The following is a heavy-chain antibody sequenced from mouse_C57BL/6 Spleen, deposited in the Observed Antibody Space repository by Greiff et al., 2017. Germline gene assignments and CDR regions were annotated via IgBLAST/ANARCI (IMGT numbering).Heavy chain of an antibody. CDR3: AKGDYYGSSYPYWYFDV. D-gene: IGHD1-1*01. CDR2: ISSGSSTI. V-gene: IGHV5-17*01. Sequence: EVQRVESGGGLVKPGGSLKLSCAASGFTFSDYGMHWVRQAPEKGLEWVAYISSGSSTIYYADTVKGRFTISRDNAKNTLFLQMTSLRSEDTAMYYCAKGDYYGSSYPYWYFDVWGTGTTVTVSS. CDR1: GFTFSDYG. J-gene: IGHJ1*03.